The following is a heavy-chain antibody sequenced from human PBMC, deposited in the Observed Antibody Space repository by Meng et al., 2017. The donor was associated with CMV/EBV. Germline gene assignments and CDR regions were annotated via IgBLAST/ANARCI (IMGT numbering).Heavy chain of an antibody. Sequence: SETLSLTCSVSGVSITSFYWTWVRQAPGKGLEWIGYVSYSGNTNYKPSFRSRVTISRETSRNQFSLHLTSVTAADTAVYFCARDAYNSFDSWGLGTLVTVSS. J-gene: IGHJ4*02. CDR3: ARDAYNSFDS. CDR2: VSYSGNT. CDR1: GVSITSFY. V-gene: IGHV4-59*01. D-gene: IGHD5-24*01.